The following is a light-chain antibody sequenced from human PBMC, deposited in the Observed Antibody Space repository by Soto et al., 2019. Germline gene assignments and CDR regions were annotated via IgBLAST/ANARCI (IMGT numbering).Light chain of an antibody. CDR2: DVS. J-gene: IGLJ1*01. CDR1: SSDVGDYNY. CDR3: CSYAGSYTPLYV. Sequence: QSVLTQPRSVSVSPGQSVTISCTGTSSDVGDYNYVSWYQQHPGKAPKLMIYDVSKRPSGVPDRFSGSKSGNTASLTISGLQAEDEADYYCCSYAGSYTPLYVFGTGTKVTVL. V-gene: IGLV2-11*01.